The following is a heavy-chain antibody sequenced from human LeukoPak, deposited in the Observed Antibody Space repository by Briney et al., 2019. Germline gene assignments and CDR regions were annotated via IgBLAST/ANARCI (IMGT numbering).Heavy chain of an antibody. V-gene: IGHV1-69*13. Sequence: SVKVSCKASGGTFSSYAISWVRQAPGQGLEWMGGIIPIFGTANYAQKFQGRVTITADESTSTAYMELSSLRSEDTAVYYCAREKGARVVRGVFISDYYYGMDVWGQGTTVTVSS. CDR3: AREKGARVVRGVFISDYYYGMDV. D-gene: IGHD3-10*01. J-gene: IGHJ6*02. CDR1: GGTFSSYA. CDR2: IIPIFGTA.